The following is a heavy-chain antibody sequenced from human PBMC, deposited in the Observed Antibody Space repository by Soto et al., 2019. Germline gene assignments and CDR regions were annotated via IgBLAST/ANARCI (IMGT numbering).Heavy chain of an antibody. J-gene: IGHJ4*02. CDR3: ARWNGYGDS. V-gene: IGHV3-23*01. Sequence: GGSLRLSCAASGFTFSSYAMSWVRQAPGKGLEWVSGFSGSSGDTYYADSVKGRFTISRDNSKNTVYLQMNSLRAEDTAVYYCARWNGYGDSWGQGTLVTVSS. CDR1: GFTFSSYA. D-gene: IGHD1-1*01. CDR2: FSGSSGDT.